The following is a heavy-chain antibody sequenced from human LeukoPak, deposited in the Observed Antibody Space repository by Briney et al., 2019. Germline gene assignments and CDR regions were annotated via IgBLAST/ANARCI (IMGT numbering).Heavy chain of an antibody. D-gene: IGHD4-17*01. CDR1: GFTFSSYA. CDR3: AKARATVTTAPGAY. J-gene: IGHJ4*02. V-gene: IGHV3-23*01. Sequence: HSGGSLRLSCAASGFTFSSYAMSWVRQAPGKGLEWVSAISGSGGSTYYADSVKGRFTISRGNSKNTLYLQMNSLRAEDTAVYYCAKARATVTTAPGAYWGQGTLVTVSS. CDR2: ISGSGGST.